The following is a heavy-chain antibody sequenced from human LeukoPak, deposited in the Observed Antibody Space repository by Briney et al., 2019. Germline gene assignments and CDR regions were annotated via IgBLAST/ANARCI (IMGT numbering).Heavy chain of an antibody. CDR2: FDPEDGET. CDR3: ATDSGIAVEYYYYGMDV. J-gene: IGHJ6*02. Sequence: GASVKVSCKVSGYTLTELSMHWVRQAPGKGLEWMGGFDPEDGETIYAQEFQGRVTMTEDTSTDTAYMELSSLRSEDTAVYYCATDSGIAVEYYYYGMDVWGQGTTVTVSS. CDR1: GYTLTELS. V-gene: IGHV1-24*01. D-gene: IGHD6-19*01.